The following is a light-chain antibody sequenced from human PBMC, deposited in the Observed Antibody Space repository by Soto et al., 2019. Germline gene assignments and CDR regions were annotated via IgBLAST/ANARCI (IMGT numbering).Light chain of an antibody. CDR1: SGSIANNY. Sequence: NFMLTQPHSVSESPGKTVIISCTRSSGSIANNYVQWYQLRPDSAPITVIYGDSQRPSGVPDRFSGSIDRSSNSASLTISRLHTEDEADYYCLSYYGSNQVFGGGTKLTVL. CDR2: GDS. CDR3: LSYYGSNQV. V-gene: IGLV6-57*03. J-gene: IGLJ2*01.